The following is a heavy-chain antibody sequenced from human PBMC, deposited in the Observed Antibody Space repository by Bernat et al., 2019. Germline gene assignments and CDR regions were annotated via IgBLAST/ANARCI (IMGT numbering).Heavy chain of an antibody. CDR1: GGSISSISYY. CDR2: IYYSGYT. Sequence: QLQLQESVPGLVKPSETLSLTCTVSGGSISSISYYWGWFRQPPGKGLEWIGIIYYSGYTYYNPSLRISGTISVDTSKNQLSLYMIFVTAADTDVYYCARLRRDSAAALGVVMDSWGQGTMVIVSS. D-gene: IGHD3-3*01. CDR3: ARLRRDSAAALGVVMDS. J-gene: IGHJ6*02. V-gene: IGHV4-39*01.